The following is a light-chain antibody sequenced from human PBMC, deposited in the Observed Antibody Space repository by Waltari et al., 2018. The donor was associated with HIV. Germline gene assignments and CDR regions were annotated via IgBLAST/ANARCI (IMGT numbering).Light chain of an antibody. J-gene: IGKJ1*01. V-gene: IGKV1-39*01. Sequence: DIQMTQSPSSLSASVGDRVTITCRASQIITTYLNWYQQRPGKAPRLLIFAASTLQDGVPSRFSGSGSGTDFTLRISRVEAEDVGVYYCMQGLQTPWTFGQGTKVEIK. CDR1: QIITTY. CDR3: MQGLQTPWT. CDR2: AAS.